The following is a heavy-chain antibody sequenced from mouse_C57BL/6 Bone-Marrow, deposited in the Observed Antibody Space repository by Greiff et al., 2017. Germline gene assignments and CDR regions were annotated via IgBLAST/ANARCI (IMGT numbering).Heavy chain of an antibody. V-gene: IGHV1-64*01. CDR1: GYTFTSYW. CDR2: IHPNSGST. Sequence: QVQLQQSGAELVKPGASVKLSCKASGYTFTSYWMHWVKQRPGQGLEWIGMIHPNSGSTNYNEKFKSKATLTVDKSSSTAYMQLSSLTSEDSAVYYCASRLRHAMDYWGQGTSVTVAS. CDR3: ASRLRHAMDY. J-gene: IGHJ4*01.